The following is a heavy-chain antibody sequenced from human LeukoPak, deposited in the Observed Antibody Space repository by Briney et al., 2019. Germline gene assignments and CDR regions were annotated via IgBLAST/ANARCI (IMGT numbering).Heavy chain of an antibody. D-gene: IGHD3-22*01. Sequence: GGSLRLSCAASGFTVCSNYMSGVRLGPGKGREGVSVIFSGDSTYYADSVKGRSTISRDNSKNTLYLQMNSLRAEDTAVYYCARDTDRWGQGTLVTVSS. CDR2: IFSGDST. J-gene: IGHJ4*02. V-gene: IGHV3-53*01. CDR3: ARDTDR. CDR1: GFTVCSNY.